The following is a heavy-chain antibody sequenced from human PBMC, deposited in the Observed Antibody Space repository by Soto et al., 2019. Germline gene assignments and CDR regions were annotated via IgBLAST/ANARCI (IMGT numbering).Heavy chain of an antibody. V-gene: IGHV4-31*03. CDR2: IYYTGTT. CDR3: ARERDYYYEYSGYYASV. J-gene: IGHJ6*02. Sequence: PSETLSLTCTVSGDSISSGYYWTWIRQHPGKGLEWIGYIYYTGTTYYNPSLKSRITISVDTSKNQFSLKLSSVTPADTAVYYCARERDYYYEYSGYYASVWGQGASVTVS. D-gene: IGHD3-22*01. CDR1: GDSISSGYY.